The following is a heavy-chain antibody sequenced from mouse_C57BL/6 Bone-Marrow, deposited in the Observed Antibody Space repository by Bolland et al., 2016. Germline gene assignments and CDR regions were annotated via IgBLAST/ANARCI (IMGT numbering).Heavy chain of an antibody. CDR2: NNGGT. D-gene: IGHD3-2*02. V-gene: IGHV1-18*01. CDR3: ARIGGLRPFAY. J-gene: IGHJ3*01. Sequence: NNGGTIYNQKFKGKATLTVDKSSSTAYMELRSLTSEDTAVYYCARIGGLRPFAYWGQGTLV.